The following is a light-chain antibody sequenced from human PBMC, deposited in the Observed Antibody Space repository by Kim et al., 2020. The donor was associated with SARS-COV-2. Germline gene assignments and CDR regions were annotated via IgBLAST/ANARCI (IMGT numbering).Light chain of an antibody. CDR1: QSISSP. Sequence: ASVAGRVTITCRTTQSISSPLNWYQHRPGRAPKLLISAASTLQGGVPSRFSGSGSETDFTLTISSLQPEDFATYFCQQSYITPFTFGPGTKVDIK. CDR3: QQSYITPFT. V-gene: IGKV1-39*01. CDR2: AAS. J-gene: IGKJ3*01.